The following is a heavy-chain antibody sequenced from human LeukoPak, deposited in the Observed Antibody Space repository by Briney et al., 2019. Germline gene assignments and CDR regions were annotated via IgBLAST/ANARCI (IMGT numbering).Heavy chain of an antibody. D-gene: IGHD5-18*01. CDR1: GYTFTGDY. CDR3: ATHTTMPL. CDR2: INPNSGGT. V-gene: IGHV1-2*02. Sequence: ASVKVSCKASGYTFTGDYVHWVRQAPGQGLEWMGWINPNSGGTDYAQKFQGRVTLTSDTSISPVYMELSRLRSNDTAVYYCATHTTMPLWGQGTLVTVSS. J-gene: IGHJ4*02.